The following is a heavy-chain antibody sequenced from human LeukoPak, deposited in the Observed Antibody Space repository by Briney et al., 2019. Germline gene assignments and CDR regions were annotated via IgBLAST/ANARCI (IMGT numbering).Heavy chain of an antibody. CDR2: ISAYNGNT. J-gene: IGHJ4*02. CDR3: ARDPTLRLGELSLSLVGDY. V-gene: IGHV1-18*01. D-gene: IGHD3-16*02. CDR1: GYTFTSYG. Sequence: ASVKVSCKASGYTFTSYGISWVRQAPGQGLEWMGWISAYNGNTNYAQKLQGRVTMTTDTSTSTAYMELRSLRSDDTAVHYCARDPTLRLGELSLSLVGDYWGQGTLVTVSS.